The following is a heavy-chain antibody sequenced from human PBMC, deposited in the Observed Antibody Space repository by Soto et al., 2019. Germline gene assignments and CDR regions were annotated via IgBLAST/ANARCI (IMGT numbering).Heavy chain of an antibody. D-gene: IGHD6-19*01. J-gene: IGHJ5*02. V-gene: IGHV4-39*01. CDR2: IYYSGST. CDR1: GGSISSSSYY. CDR3: ATIIAVAGSNWFDP. Sequence: SETLSLTCTVSGGSISSSSYYWGWIRQPPGKGLEWIGSIYYSGSTYYNPSLKSRVTISVDTSKNQFSLKLSSVTAADTAVYYCATIIAVAGSNWFDPWGQGTLVTVS.